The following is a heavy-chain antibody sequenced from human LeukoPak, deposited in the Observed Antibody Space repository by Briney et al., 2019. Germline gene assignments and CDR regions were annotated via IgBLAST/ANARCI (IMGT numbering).Heavy chain of an antibody. CDR2: VIPILGIA. V-gene: IGHV1-69*04. CDR3: ARDQGDIVVVPAAEFDY. D-gene: IGHD2-2*01. CDR1: GGTFSSYA. J-gene: IGHJ4*02. Sequence: GASVKVSCKASGGTFSSYAISWVRQAPGQGLEWMGRVIPILGIANYAQKFQGRVTITADKSTSTAYMELSRLRSDDTAVYYCARDQGDIVVVPAAEFDYWGQGTLVTVSS.